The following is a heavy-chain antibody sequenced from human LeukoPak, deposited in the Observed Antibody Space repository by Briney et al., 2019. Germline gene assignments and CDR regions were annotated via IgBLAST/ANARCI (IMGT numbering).Heavy chain of an antibody. CDR1: GYTFTGYY. CDR3: ARVSRRSEYGDYGT. Sequence: ASVKVSCKASGYTFTGYYMHWVRQAPGQGLEWMGWINPNSGGTNYAQKFQGRVTMTRDTSISTACMELSRLRSDDTAVYYCARVSRRSEYGDYGTWGQGTLVTVSS. J-gene: IGHJ5*02. V-gene: IGHV1-2*02. CDR2: INPNSGGT. D-gene: IGHD4-17*01.